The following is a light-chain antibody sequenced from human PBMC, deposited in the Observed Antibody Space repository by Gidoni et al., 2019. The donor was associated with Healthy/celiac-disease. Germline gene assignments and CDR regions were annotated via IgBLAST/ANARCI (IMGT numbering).Light chain of an antibody. CDR3: QQSYSTFWT. V-gene: IGKV1-39*01. Sequence: IQMTKSPSSLSASVGDRVTITCRASQSISSYLNWYQQKPGKAPKLLIYAASSLQSGVPSRFSGSGSGTDFTLTISSLQPEDFATYYCQQSYSTFWTFGQGTKVEIK. J-gene: IGKJ1*01. CDR1: QSISSY. CDR2: AAS.